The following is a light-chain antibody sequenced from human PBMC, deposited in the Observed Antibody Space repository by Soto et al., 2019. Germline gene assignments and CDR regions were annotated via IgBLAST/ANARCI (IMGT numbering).Light chain of an antibody. CDR3: QQYNNWPPWT. V-gene: IGKV3-15*01. CDR2: GAS. CDR1: ESVSRN. Sequence: EIVMTQSPATLSVSPGERATLSCRASESVSRNLAWYQQKPGQAPRLLIYGASIRDTDIPVRFSGGGSGTDFTLTISSLRSEDFAVYYCQQYNNWPPWTFGQGTKVEVK. J-gene: IGKJ1*01.